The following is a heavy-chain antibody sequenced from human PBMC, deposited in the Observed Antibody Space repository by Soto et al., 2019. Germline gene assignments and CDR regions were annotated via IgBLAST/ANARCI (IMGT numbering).Heavy chain of an antibody. J-gene: IGHJ6*03. D-gene: IGHD4-17*01. Sequence: SETLSLTCTVSGGSISSYYWSWIRQPPGKGLEWIGYIYYSGSTNYNPSLKSRVTISVDTSKNQFSLKLSSVTAADTAVYYCARGDYYNYYYYYMDVWGKGTTVTVSS. CDR3: ARGDYYNYYYYYMDV. CDR2: IYYSGST. CDR1: GGSISSYY. V-gene: IGHV4-59*08.